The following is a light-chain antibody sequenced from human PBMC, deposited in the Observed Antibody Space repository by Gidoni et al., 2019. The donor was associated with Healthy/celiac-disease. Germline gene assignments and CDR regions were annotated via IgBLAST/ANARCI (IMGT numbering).Light chain of an antibody. J-gene: IGLJ1*01. CDR2: EVS. CDR3: SSYTSSSTLGV. CDR1: SSAVGGYNY. Sequence: QSALTQPASVSGSPGQSITISCTGTSSAVGGYNYVSWYQQHPGKAPKLMIYEVSNRPSGVSNRFSCSKSGNTASLTISGLQAEDEADYYCSSYTSSSTLGVFGTGTKVTVL. V-gene: IGLV2-14*01.